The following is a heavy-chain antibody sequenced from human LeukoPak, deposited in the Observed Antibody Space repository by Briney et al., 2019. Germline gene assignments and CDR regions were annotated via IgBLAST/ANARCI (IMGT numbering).Heavy chain of an antibody. Sequence: ASLKVSCQASGYGFTDYYIHCIRQAPGQGLEWMGWINPSSGATIYAQKFQGRVTMTRDIFSTTAYMEINSLVSDDTAVYYCGRAWHINSSAGFVDPWGQGTLVTVSS. CDR3: GRAWHINSSAGFVDP. D-gene: IGHD6-6*01. V-gene: IGHV1-2*02. J-gene: IGHJ5*02. CDR2: INPSSGAT. CDR1: GYGFTDYY.